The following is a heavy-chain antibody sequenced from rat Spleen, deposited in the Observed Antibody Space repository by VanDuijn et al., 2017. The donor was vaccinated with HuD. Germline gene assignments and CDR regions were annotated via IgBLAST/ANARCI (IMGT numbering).Heavy chain of an antibody. V-gene: IGHV5-25*01. CDR2: ITSGGSNT. D-gene: IGHD1-8*01. CDR3: TTGTVADY. Sequence: EVQLVESGGGLVQPGRSLKLSCAASGFSFRSFAVAWVRQAPKKGLEWVATITSGGSNTYYRDSVKGRFTISRDNAKSTLYLQMDSLRSEDTATYYCTTGTVADYWGQGVMVTVSS. J-gene: IGHJ2*01. CDR1: GFSFRSFA.